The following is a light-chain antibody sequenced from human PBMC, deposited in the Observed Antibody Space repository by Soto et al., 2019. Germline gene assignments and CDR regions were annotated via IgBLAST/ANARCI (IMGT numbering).Light chain of an antibody. J-gene: IGLJ2*01. CDR3: SSYAGSNTLV. Sequence: QSALTQPPSASGSPGQSVTISWAGSGSDIAVYDFVSWYQQHPGTAPKLIIYEVTKRPSGVPDRFSGSKSASTASLTVSGLQAEDEADYYCSSYAGSNTLVFGGGTNLTVL. CDR2: EVT. CDR1: GSDIAVYDF. V-gene: IGLV2-8*01.